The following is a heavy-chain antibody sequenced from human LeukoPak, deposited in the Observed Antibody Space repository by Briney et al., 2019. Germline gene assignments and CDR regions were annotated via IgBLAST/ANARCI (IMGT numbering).Heavy chain of an antibody. CDR3: AYGSGSHPITLFDP. D-gene: IGHD3-10*01. Sequence: SVKVSCKASGGTFSSYAISWVRQAPGQGLEWMGRIIPILGIANYAQKFQGRVTITADKSTSTAYMELSSLRSEDTAVYYCAYGSGSHPITLFDPWGQGTLVTVSS. V-gene: IGHV1-69*04. CDR1: GGTFSSYA. CDR2: IIPILGIA. J-gene: IGHJ5*02.